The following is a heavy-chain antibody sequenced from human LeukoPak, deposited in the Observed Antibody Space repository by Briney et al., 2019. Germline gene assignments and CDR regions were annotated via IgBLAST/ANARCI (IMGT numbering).Heavy chain of an antibody. CDR1: GFTFSSYA. CDR3: AKGPKNYPTYGMDV. J-gene: IGHJ6*02. CDR2: ISGSGGST. V-gene: IGHV3-23*01. D-gene: IGHD5-24*01. Sequence: GGSLRLSCAASGFTFSSYAMSWVRQAPGKGLEWVSAISGSGGSTYYADSVKGRFTISRDNSKNTLYLQMNSLGAEDTAVYYCAKGPKNYPTYGMDVWGQGTTVTVSS.